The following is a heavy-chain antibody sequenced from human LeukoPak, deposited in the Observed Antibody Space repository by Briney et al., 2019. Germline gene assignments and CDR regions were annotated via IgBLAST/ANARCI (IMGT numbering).Heavy chain of an antibody. D-gene: IGHD1-26*01. CDR1: GFTFSSYE. Sequence: SGGSLRLSCAASGFTFSSYEMNWVRQAPGKGLEWVSYISSSGSTIYYADSVKGRFTISRDNAKNSLYLQMNSLRDEDTAVYYCARGPLGWSDYWGQGILVTVSS. J-gene: IGHJ4*02. V-gene: IGHV3-48*03. CDR3: ARGPLGWSDY. CDR2: ISSSGSTI.